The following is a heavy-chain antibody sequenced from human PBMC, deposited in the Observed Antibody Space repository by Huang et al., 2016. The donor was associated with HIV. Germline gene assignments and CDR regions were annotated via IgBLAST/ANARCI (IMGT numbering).Heavy chain of an antibody. J-gene: IGHJ4*02. V-gene: IGHV3-74*01. CDR2: INSDGSST. CDR3: ARDPRIQSWLNFFDY. D-gene: IGHD3-22*01. CDR1: GFSISSYG. Sequence: EVQLVESGGGLVQPGGSLRLSCAASGFSISSYGMHWVGQAPGKGLVWVSIINSDGSSTSYADSVTGRFTISRDNSKNTLYLQMNSLRAEDTAVYYCARDPRIQSWLNFFDYWGQGTLVSVSS.